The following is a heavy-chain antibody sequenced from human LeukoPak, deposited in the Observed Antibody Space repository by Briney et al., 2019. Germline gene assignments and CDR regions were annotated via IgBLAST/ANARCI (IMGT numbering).Heavy chain of an antibody. Sequence: SETLSLTCTVSAGSISSSSHHWGWIRQSPGKGLEWIGSVYYGRTTYYNPSLNSRVTIFVVTSKNQLSLQLNSVTAADTAVYYCVRHDGRSGGTMGALDSWGQGSLVTVSS. CDR3: VRHDGRSGGTMGALDS. CDR1: AGSISSSSHH. CDR2: VYYGRTT. D-gene: IGHD4-23*01. V-gene: IGHV4-39*01. J-gene: IGHJ4*02.